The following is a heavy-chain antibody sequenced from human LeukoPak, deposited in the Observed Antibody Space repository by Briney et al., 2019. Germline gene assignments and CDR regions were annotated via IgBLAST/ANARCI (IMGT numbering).Heavy chain of an antibody. D-gene: IGHD1-26*01. CDR2: ISYDGSNK. CDR3: ARDFRSGSYSGDYYFDY. V-gene: IGHV3-30-3*01. CDR1: GFTFSSYA. J-gene: IGHJ4*02. Sequence: GGSLRLSCAASGFTFSSYAMHWVRQAPGKGLEWVAVISYDGSNKYYADSVKGRFTISRDNSKNTLYLQMNSLRAEDTAVYYCARDFRSGSYSGDYYFDYWGQGTLVTVSS.